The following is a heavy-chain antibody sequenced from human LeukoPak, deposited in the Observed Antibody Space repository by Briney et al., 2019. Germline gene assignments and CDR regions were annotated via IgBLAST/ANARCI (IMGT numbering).Heavy chain of an antibody. CDR2: ISWNSGSI. CDR1: GFTFDDYA. J-gene: IGHJ4*02. Sequence: PGRSLRLSCAASGFTFDDYAMHWVRQAPGKGLEWVSGISWNSGSIGYADSVKGRFTISRDNDKNSLYLQMNSLRAEDTALYYCAKDKGMVRGVSIDYWGQGTLVTVSS. CDR3: AKDKGMVRGVSIDY. V-gene: IGHV3-9*01. D-gene: IGHD3-10*01.